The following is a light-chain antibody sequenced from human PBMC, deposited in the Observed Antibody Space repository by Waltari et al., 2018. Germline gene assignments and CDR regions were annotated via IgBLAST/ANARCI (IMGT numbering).Light chain of an antibody. V-gene: IGKV3-11*01. Sequence: EVVLTQSPATLALCPGEGATLSCRAGQSVGNYLAWFQQQPGQPPRLLIYDASNRATGIPPRFSGRGSGTYFTLTISYLEPEDFAVYYCQQRSDWLYTFGQGTKLEMK. CDR2: DAS. CDR1: QSVGNY. J-gene: IGKJ2*01. CDR3: QQRSDWLYT.